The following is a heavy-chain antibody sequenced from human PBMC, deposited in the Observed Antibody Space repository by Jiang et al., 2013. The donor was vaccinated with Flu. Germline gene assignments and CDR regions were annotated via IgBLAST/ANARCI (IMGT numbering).Heavy chain of an antibody. CDR2: INAGNGNT. CDR1: GYTFTSYA. V-gene: IGHV1-3*01. J-gene: IGHJ4*02. Sequence: GAEVKKPGASVKVSCKASGYTFTSYAMHWVRQAPGQRLEWMGWINAGNGNTKYSQKFQGRVTITRDTSASTAYMELSSLRSEDTAVYYCARNGDYYDSSGYYLVAFPDYWGQGTLVTVSS. CDR3: ARNGDYYDSSGYYLVAFPDY. D-gene: IGHD3-22*01.